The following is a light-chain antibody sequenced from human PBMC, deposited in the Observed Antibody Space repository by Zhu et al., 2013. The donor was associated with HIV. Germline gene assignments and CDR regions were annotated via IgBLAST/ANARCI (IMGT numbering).Light chain of an antibody. V-gene: IGLV2-14*03. J-gene: IGLJ1*01. CDR2: DVT. CDR3: TSFTDSRTYV. CDR1: SADVGGYNY. Sequence: QSALTQPAAVTGSPGQSITISCTGTSADVGGYNYVAWYQQYPGRAPKAILFDVTRRPSGVPRRFSGSKSGNTASLTISGLQADDEADYYCTSFTDSRTYVFGTGTRVTAL.